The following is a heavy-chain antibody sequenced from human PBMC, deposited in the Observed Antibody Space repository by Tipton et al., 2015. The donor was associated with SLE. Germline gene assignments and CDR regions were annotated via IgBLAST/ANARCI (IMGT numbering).Heavy chain of an antibody. Sequence: QSGAEVKKPGSSVKVSCKASGGTFSSSAISWVRQAPGQGLEWMGGIIPNSGGTNYAQKFQGRVTMTRDTSISTAYMELSRLRSDDTAVYCCARAVVPADSFDYCGQGPLVTVSS. CDR2: IIPNSGGT. CDR3: ARAVVPADSFDY. D-gene: IGHD2-2*01. J-gene: IGHJ4*02. V-gene: IGHV1-2*02. CDR1: GGTFSSSA.